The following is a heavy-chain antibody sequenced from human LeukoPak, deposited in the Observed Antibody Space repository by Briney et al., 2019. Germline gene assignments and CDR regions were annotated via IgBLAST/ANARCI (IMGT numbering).Heavy chain of an antibody. CDR2: INPNSGGT. CDR1: GYTFTGYY. Sequence: ASVKVSCKASGYTFTGYYMHWVRQAPGQGLESMGWINPNSGGTNYAQKFQGRVTMTRDTSISTAYMELSRLRSDDTAVYYCAREGPRISGSPRYWGQGTLVTVSS. V-gene: IGHV1-2*02. D-gene: IGHD1-26*01. J-gene: IGHJ4*02. CDR3: AREGPRISGSPRY.